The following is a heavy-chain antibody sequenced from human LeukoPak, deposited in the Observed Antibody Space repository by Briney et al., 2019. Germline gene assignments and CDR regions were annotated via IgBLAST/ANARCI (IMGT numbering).Heavy chain of an antibody. V-gene: IGHV3-30-3*01. D-gene: IGHD4-17*01. J-gene: IGHJ4*02. CDR3: ETYGDDHDY. CDR2: ISYDGSNK. CDR1: GFTFSSYA. Sequence: GGSLRLSCAASGFTFSSYAMHWVRQAPGKGLEWVAVISYDGSNKYYADSVKGRFTISRDNSKNTLYLQMNSLRAEDTAVYYCETYGDDHDYWGQGTLSPSPQ.